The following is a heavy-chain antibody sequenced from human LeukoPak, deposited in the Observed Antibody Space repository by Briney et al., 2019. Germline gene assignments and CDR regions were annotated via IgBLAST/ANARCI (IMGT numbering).Heavy chain of an antibody. J-gene: IGHJ4*02. D-gene: IGHD2-21*01. Sequence: PGGSLRLSCAASGFTFSSFGMHWVRQAPGKGLEWVAVIWYDGTNKYYADSVKGRFTISRDNSKNTLYLQMNSLRAEDTAVYYCARRGGIHCEYFDYWGQGTLVTVFS. CDR2: IWYDGTNK. V-gene: IGHV3-33*01. CDR3: ARRGGIHCEYFDY. CDR1: GFTFSSFG.